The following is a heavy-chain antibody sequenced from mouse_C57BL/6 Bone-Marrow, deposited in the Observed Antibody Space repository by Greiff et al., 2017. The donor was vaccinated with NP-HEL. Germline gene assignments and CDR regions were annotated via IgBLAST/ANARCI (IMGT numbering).Heavy chain of an antibody. V-gene: IGHV1-26*01. Sequence: VQLQQSGPELVKPGASVKISCKASGYTFTDYYMNWVKQSHGKSLEWIGDINPNNGGTSYNQKFKGKATLTVDKSSSTAYMELRSLTSEDSAVYYCARNAYYYYFDYWGQGTTLTVSS. D-gene: IGHD1-1*01. CDR2: INPNNGGT. J-gene: IGHJ2*01. CDR3: ARNAYYYYFDY. CDR1: GYTFTDYY.